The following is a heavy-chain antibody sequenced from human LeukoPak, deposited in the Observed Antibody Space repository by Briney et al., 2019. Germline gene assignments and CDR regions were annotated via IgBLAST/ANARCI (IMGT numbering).Heavy chain of an antibody. CDR2: INPNSGGT. D-gene: IGHD1-26*01. CDR3: ARESGSHLANNWFDP. CDR1: EYTFTGYY. J-gene: IGHJ5*02. V-gene: IGHV1-2*02. Sequence: GASVKVSCKASEYTFTGYYMHWVRQAPGQGLEWMGWINPNSGGTNYAQKFQGRVTMTRDTSISTAYMELSRLRSDDTAVYYCARESGSHLANNWFDPWGQGTLVTVSS.